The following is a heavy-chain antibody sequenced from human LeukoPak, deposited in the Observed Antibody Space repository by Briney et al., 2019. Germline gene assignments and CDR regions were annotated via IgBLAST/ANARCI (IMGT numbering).Heavy chain of an antibody. CDR3: ARWGGYEADY. D-gene: IGHD3-10*01. V-gene: IGHV3-21*01. CDR2: ISSSSSYI. CDR1: GFTFSSYS. J-gene: IGHJ4*02. Sequence: GGSLRLSCAASGFTFSSYSMNWVRQAPGEGRGWVSSISSSSSYIYYTDSVKGRFTISRDNAKNSLYLQMNSLRAEDTAVYYCARWGGYEADYWGQGTLVTVSS.